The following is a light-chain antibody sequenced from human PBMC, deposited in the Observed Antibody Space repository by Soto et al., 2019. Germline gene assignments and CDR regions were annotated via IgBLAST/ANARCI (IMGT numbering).Light chain of an antibody. CDR2: AAS. Sequence: DIQMTQSPSSLSASVGDRVTITCRASQGITSWLAWYQQNPGRAPKLLIYAASSLQSGVPSRFSGSGSGRDFTLTISSLQPEDFATYFCQQTSSFPLTFGGGTKVEIK. CDR1: QGITSW. J-gene: IGKJ4*01. V-gene: IGKV1-12*01. CDR3: QQTSSFPLT.